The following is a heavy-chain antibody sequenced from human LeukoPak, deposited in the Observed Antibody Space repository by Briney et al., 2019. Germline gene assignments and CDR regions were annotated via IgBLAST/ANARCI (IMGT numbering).Heavy chain of an antibody. D-gene: IGHD1-14*01. CDR2: ISSSSSYI. Sequence: PGGSLRLSCAASGFTFSSYSMNGVRQAPGKGLEWVSFISSSSSYIHYADSVKGRFTISRDNAKNSLYPQMNSLRAEDTAVYYCARDPSFPEGWRYYYYYMDVWGKGTTVTISS. CDR3: ARDPSFPEGWRYYYYYMDV. V-gene: IGHV3-21*01. CDR1: GFTFSSYS. J-gene: IGHJ6*03.